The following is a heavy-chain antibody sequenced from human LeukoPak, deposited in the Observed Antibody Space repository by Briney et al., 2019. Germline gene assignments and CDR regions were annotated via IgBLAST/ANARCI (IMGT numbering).Heavy chain of an antibody. V-gene: IGHV1-8*01. D-gene: IGHD4-17*01. Sequence: ASVKVSCKASGCTFTSYDINWVRQATGQGLEWMGWMNPNSGNTGYAQKFQGRVTMTRNTSISTAYMELSSLRSEDTAVYYCARGPEFTVTTEDYFDYWGQGTLVTVSS. CDR1: GCTFTSYD. J-gene: IGHJ4*02. CDR2: MNPNSGNT. CDR3: ARGPEFTVTTEDYFDY.